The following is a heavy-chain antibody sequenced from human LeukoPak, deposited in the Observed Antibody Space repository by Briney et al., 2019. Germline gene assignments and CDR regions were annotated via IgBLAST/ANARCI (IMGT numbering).Heavy chain of an antibody. Sequence: GGSLRLSCAASGFTSSSYAMHWVRQAPGKGLEWVAVISYDGSNKYYADSVKGRFTISRDNSKNTLYLQMNSLGAEDTAVYYCARDGTDYDFWSGLFDYWGQGTLVTVSS. V-gene: IGHV3-30-3*01. CDR1: GFTSSSYA. J-gene: IGHJ4*02. CDR2: ISYDGSNK. CDR3: ARDGTDYDFWSGLFDY. D-gene: IGHD3-3*01.